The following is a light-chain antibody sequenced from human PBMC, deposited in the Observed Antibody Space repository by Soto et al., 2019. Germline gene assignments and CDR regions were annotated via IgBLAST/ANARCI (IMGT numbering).Light chain of an antibody. Sequence: QSVLTQPASVSGSPGQSITISYTGTSSDVGGYNYVSWYQQHPGKAPKLMIYDVSNRPSGVSNRFSGSKSGNTASLTFSGLQAEDEADYYCSSYTSSSTYVFGTGTKVTVL. CDR1: SSDVGGYNY. V-gene: IGLV2-14*01. CDR2: DVS. J-gene: IGLJ1*01. CDR3: SSYTSSSTYV.